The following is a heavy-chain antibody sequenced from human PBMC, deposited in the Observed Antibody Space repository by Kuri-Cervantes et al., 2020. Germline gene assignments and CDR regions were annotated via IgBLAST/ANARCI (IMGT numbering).Heavy chain of an antibody. CDR3: ARDNSGWYV. D-gene: IGHD6-19*01. V-gene: IGHV4-59*12. Sequence: SETLSLTCTVSGGSISTYSWSWIRQPPGKGLEWIGYIFDSGSTNYDPSLKSRVTISIDTSKNQFSLKLSSVTAADTAVYYCARDNSGWYVWGQGTLVTVSS. J-gene: IGHJ4*02. CDR1: GGSISTYS. CDR2: IFDSGST.